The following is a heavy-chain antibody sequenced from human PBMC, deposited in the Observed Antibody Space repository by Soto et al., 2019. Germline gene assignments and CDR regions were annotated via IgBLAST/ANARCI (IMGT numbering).Heavy chain of an antibody. D-gene: IGHD3-10*01. V-gene: IGHV1-69*13. CDR1: GGTFSSYA. J-gene: IGHJ2*01. CDR2: IIPIFGTA. Sequence: SVKVSCKASGGTFSSYAISWVRQAPGQGLEWMGGIIPIFGTANYAQKFQGRVTITADESTSTAYMELSSLRSEDTAVYYCARGANYYGSGSYYTEWYFDLWGRGTLVTVSS. CDR3: ARGANYYGSGSYYTEWYFDL.